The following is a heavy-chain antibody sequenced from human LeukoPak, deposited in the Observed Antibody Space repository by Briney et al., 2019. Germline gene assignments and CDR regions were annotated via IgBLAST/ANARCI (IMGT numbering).Heavy chain of an antibody. D-gene: IGHD1-26*01. J-gene: IGHJ4*02. V-gene: IGHV3-21*01. CDR3: ASSSYVGQYYFDY. Sequence: GALRLSCAASGFTFSSYSMTWVRQAPGKGLEWVSSISSSSGYIYYTDSVKGRFTISRDNAKNSLYPQMNSLRAEDTAVYYCASSSYVGQYYFDYWGQGTLVTVSS. CDR1: GFTFSSYS. CDR2: ISSSSGYI.